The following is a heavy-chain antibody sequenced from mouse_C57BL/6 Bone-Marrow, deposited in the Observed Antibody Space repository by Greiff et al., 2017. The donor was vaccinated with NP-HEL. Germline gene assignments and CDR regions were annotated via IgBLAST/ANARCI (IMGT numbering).Heavy chain of an antibody. CDR2: IDPENGDT. CDR3: TTYSNYEGFAY. V-gene: IGHV14-4*01. J-gene: IGHJ3*01. Sequence: DVKLQESGAELVRPGASVKLSCTASGFNIKDDYMHWVKQRPEQGLEWIGWIDPENGDTEYASKFQGKATITADTSSNTAYLQLSSLTSEDTAVYYCTTYSNYEGFAYWGQGTLVTVSA. D-gene: IGHD2-5*01. CDR1: GFNIKDDY.